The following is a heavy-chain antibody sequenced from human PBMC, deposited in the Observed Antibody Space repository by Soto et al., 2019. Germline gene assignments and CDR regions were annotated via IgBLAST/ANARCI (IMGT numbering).Heavy chain of an antibody. CDR3: ARHGFGSLHGRVDV. V-gene: IGHV4-59*08. Sequence: QVQLQESGPGLVKPSETLSLTCTVSVGSITNYYCSWFRQSPGTGLEWIGYVRYSGASAYNLSLKRRVTMSVATSKTQFSLMLESVTSTATAVYYCARHGFGSLHGRVDVWGQGPTVIVSS. CDR2: VRYSGAS. J-gene: IGHJ6*02. D-gene: IGHD3-10*01. CDR1: VGSITNYY.